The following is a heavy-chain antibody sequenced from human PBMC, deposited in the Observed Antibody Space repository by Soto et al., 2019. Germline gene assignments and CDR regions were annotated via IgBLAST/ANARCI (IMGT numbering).Heavy chain of an antibody. Sequence: QVQLVESGGGVVQPGRSLRLSCAASGFTFSSYAMHWVRQAPGKGLEWVAVISYDGSNKYYADSVKGRFTISRDNSKNTLYLQMNSLRAEDTAVYYCARSRDGYNLDYWGQGTLVTVSS. CDR2: ISYDGSNK. V-gene: IGHV3-30-3*01. J-gene: IGHJ4*02. D-gene: IGHD5-12*01. CDR1: GFTFSSYA. CDR3: ARSRDGYNLDY.